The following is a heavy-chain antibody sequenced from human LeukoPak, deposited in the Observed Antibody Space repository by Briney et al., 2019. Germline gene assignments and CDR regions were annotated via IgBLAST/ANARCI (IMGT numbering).Heavy chain of an antibody. Sequence: PGGSLRLSCAASGFTFSSYAMSWVRQAPGKGLEWVSAISGSGGSTYYADSVKGRFTISRDNSKNTLYPQMNSLRAEDTAVYYCAKGDITMIVVVIAFDYWGQGTLVTVSS. CDR1: GFTFSSYA. V-gene: IGHV3-23*01. CDR3: AKGDITMIVVVIAFDY. D-gene: IGHD3-22*01. J-gene: IGHJ4*02. CDR2: ISGSGGST.